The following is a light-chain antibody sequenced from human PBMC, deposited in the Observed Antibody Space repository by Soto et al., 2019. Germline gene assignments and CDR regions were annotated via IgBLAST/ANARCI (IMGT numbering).Light chain of an antibody. CDR3: QQSDSTPYT. CDR2: DAS. CDR1: QTISTY. Sequence: DILMTQSPSSLSASVGDRATITCRASQTISTYLNWYQQKPGKAPRLLIYDASSLLSGVPSRFSGSGSGTDFTLTIASLQPEDFSTYYCQQSDSTPYTFGQGTKVEI. V-gene: IGKV1-39*01. J-gene: IGKJ2*01.